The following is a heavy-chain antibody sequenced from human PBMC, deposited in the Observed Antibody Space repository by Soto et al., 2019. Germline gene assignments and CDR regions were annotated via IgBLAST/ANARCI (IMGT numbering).Heavy chain of an antibody. Sequence: QVQLVQSGAEEKKPGASVKVSCKASGYTFTSYAMHWVRQAPGQRLEWMGWINAGNGNTKYSQKCQGRVTITRDTSASPAYMALISLRSEDTAVYSCARSIVVVTALDYWGQGTLVTVSS. CDR3: ARSIVVVTALDY. CDR2: INAGNGNT. D-gene: IGHD2-21*02. V-gene: IGHV1-3*05. CDR1: GYTFTSYA. J-gene: IGHJ4*02.